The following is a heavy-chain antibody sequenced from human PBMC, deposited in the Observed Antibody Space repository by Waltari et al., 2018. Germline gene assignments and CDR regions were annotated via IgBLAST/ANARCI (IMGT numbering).Heavy chain of an antibody. D-gene: IGHD3-16*01. V-gene: IGHV1-69-2*01. CDR3: ATDFQGLRPMDV. CDR2: VDPKDDET. J-gene: IGHJ6*03. CDR1: GYTFTDYY. Sequence: EVQLVQSGAEVKKRGATVKISCKDPGYTFTDYYMHGVQQAPGKGLEWMGRVDPKDDETIYAEKFQSRVTITANTSTDTAYMELSSLRAEDTAVYYCATDFQGLRPMDVWGKGTTVTISS.